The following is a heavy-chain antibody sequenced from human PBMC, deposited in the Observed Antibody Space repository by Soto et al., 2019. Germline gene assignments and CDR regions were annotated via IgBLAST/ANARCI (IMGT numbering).Heavy chain of an antibody. D-gene: IGHD6-13*01. V-gene: IGHV3-20*04. CDR2: INWNGGST. CDR1: GFTFGDYG. Sequence: GGSLRLSCAASGFTFGDYGMSWVRQAPGKGLEWVSGINWNGGSTGYADSVKGRFTISRDNAKNSLYLQMNSLRAEDTALYYCAALMGKYWQQLVQPTLGFDPWGQGTLVTVSS. J-gene: IGHJ5*02. CDR3: AALMGKYWQQLVQPTLGFDP.